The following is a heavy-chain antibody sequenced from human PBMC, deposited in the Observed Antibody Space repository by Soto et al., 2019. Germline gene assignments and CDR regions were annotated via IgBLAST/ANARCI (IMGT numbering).Heavy chain of an antibody. CDR3: ARDGRSSSRTNYYCYGMDV. CDR2: INPNSGGT. J-gene: IGHJ6*02. V-gene: IGHV1-2*02. D-gene: IGHD6-6*01. Sequence: ASVKVSCKASGYTFTGYYMHWVRQAPGQGLEWMGWINPNSGGTNYAQKFQGRVTMTRDTSISTAYMELSRLRSDDTAVYYCARDGRSSSRTNYYCYGMDVWGQGTTVTVSS. CDR1: GYTFTGYY.